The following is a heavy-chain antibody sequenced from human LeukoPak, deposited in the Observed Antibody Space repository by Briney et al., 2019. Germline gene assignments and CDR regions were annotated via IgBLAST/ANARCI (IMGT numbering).Heavy chain of an antibody. CDR3: ARDRVDYGDYEVNFDY. D-gene: IGHD4-17*01. Sequence: GRSLRLSCAASGLTFSSYAMHWVRQAPGKGLEWVAVISYDGSNKYYADSVKGRFTISRDNSKNTLYLQMNSLRAEDTAVYYCARDRVDYGDYEVNFDYWGQGTLVTVSS. CDR2: ISYDGSNK. V-gene: IGHV3-30-3*01. J-gene: IGHJ4*02. CDR1: GLTFSSYA.